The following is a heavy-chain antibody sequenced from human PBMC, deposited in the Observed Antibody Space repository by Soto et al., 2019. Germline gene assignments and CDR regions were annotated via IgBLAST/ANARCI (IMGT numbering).Heavy chain of an antibody. CDR2: ISAYDGHT. CDR3: ARGHGEYSSGGSCYANYYYNRMDV. Sequence: GACVKVSCKASGYTFTVYSITWVRQAPGQGLEWMGWISAYDGHTNYAQKLQDRVTMTTDTTTTTAYMELRSLRSDDTAVYYCARGHGEYSSGGSCYANYYYNRMDVWGQGTTVTVSS. CDR1: GYTFTVYS. D-gene: IGHD2-15*01. V-gene: IGHV1-18*01. J-gene: IGHJ6*02.